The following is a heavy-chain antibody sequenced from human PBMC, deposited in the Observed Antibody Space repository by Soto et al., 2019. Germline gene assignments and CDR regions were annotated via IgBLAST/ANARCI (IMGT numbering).Heavy chain of an antibody. V-gene: IGHV1-69*01. CDR2: IIPLFGTT. D-gene: IGHD2-21*02. CDR1: GGPFNSYA. J-gene: IGHJ6*02. Sequence: QVQLVQSGAEVKKPESSVKVSCKASGGPFNSYAIAWVRQAPGQGLEWMGGIIPLFGTTNYAQKFQGRVTSTADEATTTAFMELRSLRSEHTAVYYCARRVAVTSIPQVSYYYYGLDVWGQGTTVTVSS. CDR3: ARRVAVTSIPQVSYYYYGLDV.